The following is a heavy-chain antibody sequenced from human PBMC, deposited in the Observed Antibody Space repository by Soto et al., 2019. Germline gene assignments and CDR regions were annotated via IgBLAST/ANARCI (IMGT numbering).Heavy chain of an antibody. CDR1: GFTFSSYW. CDR3: AREYFWSGYYYFDY. J-gene: IGHJ4*02. CDR2: IKQDGSEK. D-gene: IGHD3-3*01. Sequence: GGSLRLSCAASGFTFSSYWMSWVRQAPGKGLEWVANIKQDGSEKYYVDSVKGRFTISRDNAKNSLYLQMNSLRAEDTAVYYCAREYFWSGYYYFDYWGQGTLVTVSS. V-gene: IGHV3-7*01.